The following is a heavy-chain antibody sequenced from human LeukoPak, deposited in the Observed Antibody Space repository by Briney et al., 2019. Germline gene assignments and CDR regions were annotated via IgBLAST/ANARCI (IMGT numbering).Heavy chain of an antibody. J-gene: IGHJ4*02. CDR3: AREEALGSGSFDY. CDR2: IYYSGST. D-gene: IGHD1-26*01. CDR1: GGSISTYY. V-gene: IGHV4-59*01. Sequence: SETLSLTCTASGGSISTYYWSWIRQPPGKGLEWIGYIYYSGSTNYNPSLKSRVTISVDTTKNQFSLNLGSVLAADTTGYYCAREEALGSGSFDYWGQGTLVTVSS.